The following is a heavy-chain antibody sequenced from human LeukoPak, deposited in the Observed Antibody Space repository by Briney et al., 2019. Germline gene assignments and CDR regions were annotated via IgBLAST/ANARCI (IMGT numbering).Heavy chain of an antibody. V-gene: IGHV4-39*07. CDR1: GGSITSSSYY. D-gene: IGHD6-13*01. CDR2: VYYSGST. J-gene: IGHJ4*02. CDR3: ARGGYSSSWFQPY. Sequence: SETLSLTCSVSGGSITSSSYYWAWIRQPPGKGLEWIANVYYSGSTYYNPSPKSRVTISVDTSKNQFSLKLSSVTAADTAVYYCARGGYSSSWFQPYWGQGTLVTVSS.